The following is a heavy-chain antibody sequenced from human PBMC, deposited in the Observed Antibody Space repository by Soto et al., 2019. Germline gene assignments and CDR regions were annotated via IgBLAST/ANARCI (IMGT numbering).Heavy chain of an antibody. D-gene: IGHD3-16*01. J-gene: IGHJ6*02. Sequence: GGSLRLSCAASGFTFSSYAMSWVSQAPGKGLEWVSAISGSGGSTDYADSVKGRFTISRDNSKNTLYLQMNSLRAEDTAVYYCAKGVGELYYYYGMDVWGQGTTVTVSS. V-gene: IGHV3-23*01. CDR2: ISGSGGST. CDR3: AKGVGELYYYYGMDV. CDR1: GFTFSSYA.